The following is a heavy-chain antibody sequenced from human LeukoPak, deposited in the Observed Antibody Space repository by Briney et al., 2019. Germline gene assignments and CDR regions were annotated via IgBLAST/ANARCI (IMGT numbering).Heavy chain of an antibody. CDR1: GGTFSSYT. Sequence: GASVKVSCKASGGTFSSYTISWVRQALGQGLEWMGRIIPILGIANYAQKFQGRVTITADKSTSTAYMGLSSLRSEDTAVYYCARDLYGGNSPDYWGQGTLVTVSS. CDR3: ARDLYGGNSPDY. J-gene: IGHJ4*02. D-gene: IGHD4-23*01. CDR2: IIPILGIA. V-gene: IGHV1-69*04.